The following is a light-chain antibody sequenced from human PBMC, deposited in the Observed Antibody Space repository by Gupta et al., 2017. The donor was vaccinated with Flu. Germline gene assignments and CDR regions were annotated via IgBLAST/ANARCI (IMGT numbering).Light chain of an antibody. CDR3: QSGDSTGTYV. J-gene: IGLJ1*01. CDR1: QLAKEY. CDR2: KDS. Sequence: SYELTQPPSVSVSPGQTATITCSGEQLAKEYFHWYQQKPGQAPVLVMTKDSERPSGIPERFSGSGSGTSVTLTINGVQAEDEADYYCQSGDSTGTYVFGSGTKVTVL. V-gene: IGLV3-25*02.